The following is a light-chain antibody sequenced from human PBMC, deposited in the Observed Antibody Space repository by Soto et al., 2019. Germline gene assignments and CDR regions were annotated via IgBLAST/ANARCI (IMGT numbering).Light chain of an antibody. CDR3: QQYTNWWT. CDR2: GAS. Sequence: EIVMTQSPATLSVSPGERATLSCRASQSVSSNLAWYQQKPGQAPRLLIYGASTRATGIPARFSGSGSGTEFTLTISSLQCEDVAVYYCQQYTNWWTFGQGTKVEIK. CDR1: QSVSSN. V-gene: IGKV3-15*01. J-gene: IGKJ1*01.